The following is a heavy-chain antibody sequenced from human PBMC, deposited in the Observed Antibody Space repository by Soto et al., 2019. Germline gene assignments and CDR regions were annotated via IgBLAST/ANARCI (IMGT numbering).Heavy chain of an antibody. V-gene: IGHV1-69*04. CDR1: GGTFSGYT. D-gene: IGHD4-17*01. Sequence: ASVKVSCKASGGTFSGYTISWVRQTPGQGLEWMGRIIPILGIANYAQKFQGRVTITADKSTSTAYMELSSLRSEDTAVYYCARDVDYGGNFNWFDPWGQGTLVTVSS. CDR3: ARDVDYGGNFNWFDP. CDR2: IIPILGIA. J-gene: IGHJ5*02.